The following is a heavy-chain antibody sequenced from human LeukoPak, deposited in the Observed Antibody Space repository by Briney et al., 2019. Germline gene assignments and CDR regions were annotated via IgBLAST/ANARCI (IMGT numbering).Heavy chain of an antibody. J-gene: IGHJ4*02. Sequence: GGSLRLSCAASGFTFSSYSMNWVRQAPGKGLEWVSSISSSSSYIYYADSVKGRFTISRDNAKNSLYLQMNSLRAEDTAVYYCARDFVPSSSSGRYYFDYWGQGTLVTVSS. D-gene: IGHD6-6*01. CDR3: ARDFVPSSSSGRYYFDY. CDR2: ISSSSSYI. V-gene: IGHV3-21*01. CDR1: GFTFSSYS.